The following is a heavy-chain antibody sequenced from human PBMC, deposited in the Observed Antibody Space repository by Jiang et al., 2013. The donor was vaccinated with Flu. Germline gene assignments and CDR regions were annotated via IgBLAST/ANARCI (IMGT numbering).Heavy chain of an antibody. CDR2: INTDTGNP. J-gene: IGHJ4*02. CDR1: GYTFSSKA. Sequence: QSGSELKKPGASVKVSCKASGYTFSSKAMNWVRQAPGQGLQWMGWINTDTGNPTYAQGFTGRVVFSLDTSLSTSYLHISSLKAEDTAVYYCARGPPLRVTPISYFFDSWGQGSLVTVSS. V-gene: IGHV7-4-1*02. D-gene: IGHD2-21*02. CDR3: ARGPPLRVTPISYFFDS.